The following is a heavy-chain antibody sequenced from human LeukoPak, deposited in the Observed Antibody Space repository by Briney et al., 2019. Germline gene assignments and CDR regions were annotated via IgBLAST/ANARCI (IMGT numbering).Heavy chain of an antibody. Sequence: ASVKVSCKASGYTFTSYYMHWVRQAPGQGLEWMGIINPSGGSTSYAQKFQGRVTMTRDTSTSTVYMELRSLRSDDTAVYYCASDIVVVPAAITDYYYYGMDVWGQGTTVTVSS. J-gene: IGHJ6*02. CDR3: ASDIVVVPAAITDYYYYGMDV. CDR2: INPSGGST. CDR1: GYTFTSYY. D-gene: IGHD2-2*01. V-gene: IGHV1-46*01.